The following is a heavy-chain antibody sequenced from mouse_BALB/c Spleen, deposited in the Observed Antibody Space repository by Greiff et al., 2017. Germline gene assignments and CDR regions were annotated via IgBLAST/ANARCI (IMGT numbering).Heavy chain of an antibody. D-gene: IGHD2-4*01. Sequence: VQLQQSGAELAKPGDSVQMSCTASGYTFTSYWMHWVKQRPGQGLEWIGYINPSTGYTECNQKFKDKATLNEDKSSSTAYMQRSSLTSEDSAVYYCARASTMMIPWFAYWGQGTLVTVSA. J-gene: IGHJ3*01. CDR2: INPSTGYT. CDR3: ARASTMMIPWFAY. V-gene: IGHV1-7*01. CDR1: GYTFTSYW.